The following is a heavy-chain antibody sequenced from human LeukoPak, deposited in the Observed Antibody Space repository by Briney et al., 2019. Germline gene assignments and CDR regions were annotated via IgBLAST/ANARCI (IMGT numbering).Heavy chain of an antibody. V-gene: IGHV4-61*02. CDR1: GVSIRSGGYS. J-gene: IGHJ4*02. CDR3: ARQTGSGLFTLP. CDR2: IYTSGST. Sequence: SQTLSLTCAVSGVSIRSGGYSWSWIRQPPGKGLEWIGRIYTSGSTNYNPSLKSRVSISIDTSKNQISLRLTSVTATDTAMYYCARQTGSGLFTLPGGQGTLVTVSS. D-gene: IGHD3/OR15-3a*01.